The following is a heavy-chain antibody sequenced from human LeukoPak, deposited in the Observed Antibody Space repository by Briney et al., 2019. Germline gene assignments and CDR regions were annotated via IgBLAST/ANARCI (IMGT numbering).Heavy chain of an antibody. J-gene: IGHJ5*02. Sequence: SQTLSLTCAVSGGSISSCVYSWSWIRQPPGKGLDWIGFIYQGGSTYYNPSLKSRVTISVDTSKNQFSLNLNSVTAADTAVYYCARASVVVVAATGWFDPWGQGTLVTVSS. CDR1: GGSISSCVYS. CDR3: ARASVVVVAATGWFDP. V-gene: IGHV4-30-2*01. D-gene: IGHD2-15*01. CDR2: IYQGGST.